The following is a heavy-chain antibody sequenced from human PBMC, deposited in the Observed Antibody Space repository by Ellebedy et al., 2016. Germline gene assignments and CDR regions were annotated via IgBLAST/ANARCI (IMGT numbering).Heavy chain of an antibody. CDR2: IIPIFGTA. CDR3: ARDEIAAAGIDY. CDR1: GGTFSSYA. Sequence: SVKVSXKASGGTFSSYAISWVRQAPGQGLEWMGGIIPIFGTANYAQKFQGRVTITADESTSTAYMELSSLRSEDTAVYYCARDEIAAAGIDYWGQGTLVTVSS. V-gene: IGHV1-69*13. J-gene: IGHJ4*02. D-gene: IGHD6-13*01.